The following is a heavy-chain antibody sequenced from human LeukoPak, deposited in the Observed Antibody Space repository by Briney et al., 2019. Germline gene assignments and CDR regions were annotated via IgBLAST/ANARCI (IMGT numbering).Heavy chain of an antibody. CDR3: ARGEYSSSWPSEYFQH. Sequence: SETLSLTCAVYGGSFSGYYWSWILQPPGKGLEWIGEINHSGSTNYNPSLKSRVTISVDTSKNQFSLKLSSVTAADTAVYYCARGEYSSSWPSEYFQHWGQGTLVTVSS. J-gene: IGHJ1*01. D-gene: IGHD6-13*01. V-gene: IGHV4-34*01. CDR1: GGSFSGYY. CDR2: INHSGST.